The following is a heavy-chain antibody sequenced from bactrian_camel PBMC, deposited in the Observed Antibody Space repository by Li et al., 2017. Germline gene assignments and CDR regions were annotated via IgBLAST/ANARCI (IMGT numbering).Heavy chain of an antibody. CDR1: GWPYGAYL. J-gene: IGHJ4*01. CDR2: ISADGGMT. CDR3: AAQLGIRAWLCNTDNSDYGY. Sequence: HVQLVESGGGAVRTGETLRLSCEVSGWPYGAYLMAWFRQAPGKGREGVAAISADGGMTGYADSVKGRFTVSQDKAKSTVYLQMTSLKPEVTGMYVCAAQLGIRAWLCNTDNSDYGYWGQGTQVTVS. V-gene: IGHV3-3*01. D-gene: IGHD5*01.